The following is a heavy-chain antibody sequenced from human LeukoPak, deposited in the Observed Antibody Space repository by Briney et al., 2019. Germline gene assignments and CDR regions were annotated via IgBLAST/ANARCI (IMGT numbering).Heavy chain of an antibody. Sequence: SETLSLTCTVSGGSISSYYWSWIRQPPGKGLEWIGYIYYSGSTNYNPSLKSRVTISVDTSKNQFSLKLSSVTAADTAVHYCARANSRRYYYGMDVWGQGTTVTVSS. CDR2: IYYSGST. J-gene: IGHJ6*02. CDR1: GGSISSYY. CDR3: ARANSRRYYYGMDV. D-gene: IGHD6-13*01. V-gene: IGHV4-59*01.